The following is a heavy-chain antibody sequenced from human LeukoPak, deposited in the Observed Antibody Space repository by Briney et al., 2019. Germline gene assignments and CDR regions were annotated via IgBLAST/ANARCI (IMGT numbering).Heavy chain of an antibody. Sequence: SETLSLTCAVYGGSFSGYYWSWIRQPPGKGLEWIGEINHSGSTNYNPSLKSRVTISVDTSKNQFSLKLSSVTAADTGVFYCARGLRSVTWERELMYYQFYGMDVWGQGTTVSVSS. V-gene: IGHV4-34*01. J-gene: IGHJ6*02. CDR1: GGSFSGYY. D-gene: IGHD1-7*01. CDR2: INHSGST. CDR3: ARGLRSVTWERELMYYQFYGMDV.